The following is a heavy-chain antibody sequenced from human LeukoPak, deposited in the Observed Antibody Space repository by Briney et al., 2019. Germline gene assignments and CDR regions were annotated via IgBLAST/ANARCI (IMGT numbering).Heavy chain of an antibody. CDR2: ISYDGSNK. J-gene: IGHJ4*02. V-gene: IGHV3-30-3*01. D-gene: IGHD3-3*01. CDR1: GFTFSSYA. CDR3: AREGDEWLFPDY. Sequence: GGSLRLSCAASGFTFSSYAMHWFRQAPGKGLEWVAVISYDGSNKYYADSVKGRFTISRDNSKNTLYLQMNSLRAEDTAVYYCAREGDEWLFPDYWGQGTLVTVSS.